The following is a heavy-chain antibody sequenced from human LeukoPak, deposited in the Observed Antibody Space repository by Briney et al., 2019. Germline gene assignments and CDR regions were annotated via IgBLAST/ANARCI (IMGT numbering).Heavy chain of an antibody. CDR2: IYYSGST. Sequence: SATLSLTCSVSGGSISSYYWSWSRQPPGKGLEGIGYIYYSGSTNYNPSLKSRVTISVDTSKNQFSLKLSSVTAADTAVYYCARGAVVVPAAMYFDYWGQGTLVTVSS. CDR1: GGSISSYY. D-gene: IGHD2-2*01. V-gene: IGHV4-59*01. J-gene: IGHJ4*02. CDR3: ARGAVVVPAAMYFDY.